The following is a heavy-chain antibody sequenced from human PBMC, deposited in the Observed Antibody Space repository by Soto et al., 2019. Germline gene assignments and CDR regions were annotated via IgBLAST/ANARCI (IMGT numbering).Heavy chain of an antibody. CDR2: IYSSGST. Sequence: QVHLQESGPGLVKPSETLSLTCTVSGGAISTYYWTWIRHPAGKGLEWIGRIYSSGSTKYNPSLQSRVTMSLDTSNNQLSLRLTSVTAADTAVYYCARGQRFSDWFDPWGQGTLVTVSS. CDR1: GGAISTYY. V-gene: IGHV4-4*07. CDR3: ARGQRFSDWFDP. D-gene: IGHD3-3*01. J-gene: IGHJ5*02.